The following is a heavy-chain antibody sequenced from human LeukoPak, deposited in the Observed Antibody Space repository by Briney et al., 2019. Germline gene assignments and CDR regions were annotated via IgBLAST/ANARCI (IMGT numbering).Heavy chain of an antibody. CDR3: TTAKIGH. CDR2: IISKSDGGTT. Sequence: PSGTLSLTCAVSGGSISSSNWMSWVRQAPGKGLEWVARIISKSDGGTTDYAAPVKGRFTISRDDTKNMLYLQMNSLKSEDTGVYYCTTAKIGHWGQGILVTVSS. J-gene: IGHJ5*02. V-gene: IGHV3-15*01. CDR1: GGSISSSNW.